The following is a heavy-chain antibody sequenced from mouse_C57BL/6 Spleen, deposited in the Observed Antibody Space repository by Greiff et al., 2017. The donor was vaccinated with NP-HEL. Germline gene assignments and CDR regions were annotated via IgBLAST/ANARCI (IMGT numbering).Heavy chain of an antibody. V-gene: IGHV1-15*01. CDR2: IDPETGGT. CDR1: GYTFTDYE. CDR3: TRMYDYDWFAY. Sequence: LQESGAELVRPGASVTLSCKASGYTFTDYEMHWVKQTPVHGLEWIGAIDPETGGTAYNQKFKGKAILTADKSSSTAYMELRSLTSEDSAVYYCTRMYDYDWFAYWGQGTLVTVSA. D-gene: IGHD2-4*01. J-gene: IGHJ3*01.